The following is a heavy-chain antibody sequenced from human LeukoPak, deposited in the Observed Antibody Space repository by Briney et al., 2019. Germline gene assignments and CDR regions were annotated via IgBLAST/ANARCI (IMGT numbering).Heavy chain of an antibody. CDR2: IYYSGST. CDR1: GGSISSSSFY. J-gene: IGHJ3*01. D-gene: IGHD3-16*01. Sequence: SETLSLTCTVSGGSISSSSFYWGWIRQPPGKGLEWIGSIYYSGSTYYNPSLKSRITISVDTSKNEFSLRLSSVTAADTAVYYCAHFRGGAFDFWGRGTMVTVSS. V-gene: IGHV4-39*01. CDR3: AHFRGGAFDF.